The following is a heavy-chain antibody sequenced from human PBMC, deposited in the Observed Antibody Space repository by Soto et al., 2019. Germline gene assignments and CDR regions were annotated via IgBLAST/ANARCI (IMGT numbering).Heavy chain of an antibody. V-gene: IGHV3-74*01. Sequence: GGSLRLSCAASGFPFSSDWMHWVRQAPGKGLVWVSRINTDGSDTSYADSVKGRFTISRDNSKNTLYLQMNSLRAEDTAVYYCARDAAVAGTRFHYHGMDVWGQGTTVTVSS. D-gene: IGHD6-19*01. CDR2: INTDGSDT. J-gene: IGHJ6*02. CDR3: ARDAAVAGTRFHYHGMDV. CDR1: GFPFSSDW.